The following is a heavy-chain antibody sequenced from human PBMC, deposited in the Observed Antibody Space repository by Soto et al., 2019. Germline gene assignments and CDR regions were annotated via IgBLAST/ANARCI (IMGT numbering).Heavy chain of an antibody. V-gene: IGHV1-69*06. CDR2: IIPIFGTA. D-gene: IGHD1-1*01. CDR1: GGSFSSYA. CDR3: ACTGRGGQLTNDY. Sequence: QVQLVQSGAEVKKPGSSVKVSCKASGGSFSSYAISWVRQAPGQGLEWMGGIIPIFGTANYAQKFQGRVTISADKSTSTAYMELSSLRSEDTAVYYCACTGRGGQLTNDYWGQGTLVTVSS. J-gene: IGHJ4*02.